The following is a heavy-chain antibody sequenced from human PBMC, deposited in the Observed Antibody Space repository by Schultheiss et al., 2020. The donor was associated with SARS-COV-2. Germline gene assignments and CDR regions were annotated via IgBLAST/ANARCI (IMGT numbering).Heavy chain of an antibody. CDR3: ARGPPRRRGVGSYYGMDV. J-gene: IGHJ6*02. V-gene: IGHV3-73*01. D-gene: IGHD3-10*01. Sequence: GGSLRLSCAASGFTFSGSAMHWVRQASGKGLEWVGRIRSKANSYATAYAASVKGRFTISRDDSKNTAYLQMNSLKTEDTAVYYCARGPPRRRGVGSYYGMDVWGQGTTVTVSS. CDR2: IRSKANSYAT. CDR1: GFTFSGSA.